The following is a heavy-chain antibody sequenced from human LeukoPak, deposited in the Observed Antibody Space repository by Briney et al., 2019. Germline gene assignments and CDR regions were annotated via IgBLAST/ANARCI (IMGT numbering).Heavy chain of an antibody. CDR2: INADEDRA. Sequence: HPGGSLRLSCAASGFTFSDYWMHWVRHAPGKGLVWVSHINADEDRAAYADSVKGRFTISRDNARNTLYLQMNSLRAEDTAVYYCAKGGAEWELLYGQGEFDYWGQGTLVTVSS. CDR3: AKGGAEWELLYGQGEFDY. V-gene: IGHV3-74*01. D-gene: IGHD1-26*01. CDR1: GFTFSDYW. J-gene: IGHJ4*02.